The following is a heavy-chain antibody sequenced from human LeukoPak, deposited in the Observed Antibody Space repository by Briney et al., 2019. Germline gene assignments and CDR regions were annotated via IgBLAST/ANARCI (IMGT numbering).Heavy chain of an antibody. CDR3: VKITSVTGGDC. CDR2: ISSNGGSS. D-gene: IGHD1-1*01. CDR1: GFTFSAHA. J-gene: IGHJ4*02. Sequence: SGGSLRLSCSASGFTFSAHAMYWVRQAPGKGLEYVSGISSNGGSSFYSDSVKGRFTISRDNSKNTLYLQMSSLRAEDTAVYYCVKITSVTGGDCWGQGTRLTVSS. V-gene: IGHV3-64D*09.